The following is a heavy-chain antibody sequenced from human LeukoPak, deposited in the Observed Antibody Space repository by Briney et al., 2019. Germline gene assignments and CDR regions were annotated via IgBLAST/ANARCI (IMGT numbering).Heavy chain of an antibody. D-gene: IGHD1-26*01. Sequence: SETVSLICTVSGGSMRSNYWSLTRQPPGKGLEWIGNIYYSASTNCNPSLKSRVTISIDPSKNQFSLKLSSVTAADTAIYYCVKDNGRWFDPWGQGTLVIVSS. CDR2: IYYSAST. CDR1: GGSMRSNY. J-gene: IGHJ5*02. V-gene: IGHV4-59*01. CDR3: VKDNGRWFDP.